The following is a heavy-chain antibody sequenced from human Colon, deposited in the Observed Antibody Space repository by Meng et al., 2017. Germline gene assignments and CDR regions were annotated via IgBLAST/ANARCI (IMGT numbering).Heavy chain of an antibody. CDR2: IKYDESER. J-gene: IGHJ2*01. CDR1: GFTFSSYW. D-gene: IGHD5-12*01. CDR3: ARDHVVATTVGDWYFDL. Sequence: GESLKISCAASGFTFSSYWMTWVRQAPGKGLEWVANIKYDESERYYVDSVKGRFTISRDNAKNSVYLQMNSLRAEDTAVYYCARDHVVATTVGDWYFDLWGPGTLVTVSS. V-gene: IGHV3-7*01.